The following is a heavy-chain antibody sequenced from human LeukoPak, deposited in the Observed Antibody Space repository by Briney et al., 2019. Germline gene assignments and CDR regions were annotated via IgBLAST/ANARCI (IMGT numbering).Heavy chain of an antibody. CDR2: IIPIFGTA. CDR1: GGTFSSYA. Sequence: GASVKVSCKASGGTFSSYAISWVRQAPGQGLEWMGGIIPIFGTANYAQKFQGRVTITADESTSTAYMELSSLRSEDTAVYYCARVQDRAVASYFDYWGQGTLVTVSS. D-gene: IGHD6-19*01. CDR3: ARVQDRAVASYFDY. J-gene: IGHJ4*02. V-gene: IGHV1-69*13.